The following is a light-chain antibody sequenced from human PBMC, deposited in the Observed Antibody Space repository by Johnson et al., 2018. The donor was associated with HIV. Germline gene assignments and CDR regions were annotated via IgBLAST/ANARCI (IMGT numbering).Light chain of an antibody. CDR3: GPWDTSLRTGF. Sequence: SVLTQPPSVSAAPGQKVTISCSGSSSNIGNNYVSWYQQLPGTAPKLLIYDNNKRPSGIPDRFSGSKSGTSATLGITGLQTGDEADYYCGPWDTSLRTGFFGTGTNVTVL. V-gene: IGLV1-51*01. CDR2: DNN. J-gene: IGLJ1*01. CDR1: SSNIGNNY.